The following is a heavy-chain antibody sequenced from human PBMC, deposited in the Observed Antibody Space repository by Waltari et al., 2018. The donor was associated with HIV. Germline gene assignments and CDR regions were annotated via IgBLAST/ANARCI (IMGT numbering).Heavy chain of an antibody. V-gene: IGHV1-2*01. J-gene: IGHJ6*02. Sequence: QEHLVQSGAEVKKPGASVKVSCTDSGNTFTGYYIHWVRQAPGQGLEWLGRINHNSVDTHYAQKFQGRVTRTSDTSISTGYMELHSRTSDDTGVYFCARVRGGGMDVWGQGTTVTVSS. CDR2: INHNSVDT. D-gene: IGHD5-12*01. CDR1: GNTFTGYY. CDR3: ARVRGGGMDV.